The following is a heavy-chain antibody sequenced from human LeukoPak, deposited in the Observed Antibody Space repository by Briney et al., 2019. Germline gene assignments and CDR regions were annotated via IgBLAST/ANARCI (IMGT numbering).Heavy chain of an antibody. CDR1: GYTFTSYG. CDR3: ARDRTVIAAATGYMDV. D-gene: IGHD6-13*01. CDR2: ISAYNGNT. Sequence: ASVKVSCKASGYTFTSYGISWVRQAPGQGLEWMGWISAYNGNTNYAQKLQGRVTMTSDTSTSTAYMELRSLRSDDTAVYYCARDRTVIAAATGYMDVWGKGTTVTVSS. J-gene: IGHJ6*03. V-gene: IGHV1-18*01.